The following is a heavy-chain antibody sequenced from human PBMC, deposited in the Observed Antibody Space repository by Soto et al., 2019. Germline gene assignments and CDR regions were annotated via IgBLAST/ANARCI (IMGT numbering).Heavy chain of an antibody. V-gene: IGHV4-4*07. J-gene: IGHJ6*02. CDR2: IYTSGST. CDR1: CGSISSYY. Sequence: SETLSLTCTVSCGSISSYYWSWIRQPAGKGLEWIGRIYTSGSTNYNPSLKSRVTMSVDTSKNQFSLKLSSVTAAATAVYYCASGYSSSWSYGMDVWGQGTTVTVSS. D-gene: IGHD6-13*01. CDR3: ASGYSSSWSYGMDV.